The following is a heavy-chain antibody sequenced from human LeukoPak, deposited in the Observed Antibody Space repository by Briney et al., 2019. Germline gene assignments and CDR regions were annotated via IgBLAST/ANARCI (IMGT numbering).Heavy chain of an antibody. CDR2: INAGNGNT. V-gene: IGHV1-3*01. CDR3: AAHCTNGVCYEYYYYGMDV. Sequence: ASVKVSCKASGYTFTSYAMHWVRQAPGQRLEWMGWINAGNGNTKYSQKFQGRVTITRDTSASTAYMELSSLRSEDTAVYYCAAHCTNGVCYEYYYYGMDVWGQGTTVTVSS. CDR1: GYTFTSYA. D-gene: IGHD2-8*01. J-gene: IGHJ6*02.